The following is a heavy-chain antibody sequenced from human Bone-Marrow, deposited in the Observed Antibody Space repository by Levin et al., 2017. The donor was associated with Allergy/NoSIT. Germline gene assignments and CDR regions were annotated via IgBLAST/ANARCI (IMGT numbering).Heavy chain of an antibody. Sequence: PGGSLRLSCAASGFGFSSYSMNWVRQAPGKGLEWVSCITSSSTYIYYADSVRGRFTISRDNAKSSVFLQMNGLRVEDTAVYYCAAELTFLASWDFWGQGTLVTVSS. J-gene: IGHJ4*02. CDR2: ITSSSTYI. V-gene: IGHV3-21*01. CDR1: GFGFSSYS. D-gene: IGHD3-3*01. CDR3: AAELTFLASWDF.